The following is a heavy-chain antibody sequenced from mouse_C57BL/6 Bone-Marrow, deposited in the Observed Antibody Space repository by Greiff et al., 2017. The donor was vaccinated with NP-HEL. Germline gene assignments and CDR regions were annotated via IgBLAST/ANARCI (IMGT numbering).Heavy chain of an antibody. J-gene: IGHJ3*01. Sequence: VQLQQSGAELARPGASVKLSCKASGYTFTSYGISWVKQRTGQGLEWIGEIYPRSGNTYYNEKFKGKATLTVDKSSSTAYMELRSLTSEDSAVYFCAGDFSATVGARFAYWGQGTLVTVSA. CDR3: AGDFSATVGARFAY. D-gene: IGHD1-1*01. V-gene: IGHV1-81*01. CDR2: IYPRSGNT. CDR1: GYTFTSYG.